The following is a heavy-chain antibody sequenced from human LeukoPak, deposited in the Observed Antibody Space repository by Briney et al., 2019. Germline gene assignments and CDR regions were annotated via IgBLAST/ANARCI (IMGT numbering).Heavy chain of an antibody. Sequence: SETLSLTCTVSGGSISSYYWSWIRQPVGKGLEWIGRIYTSGSTNYNPSLKSRVTMSVDTSKNQFSLKLSSVTAADTAVYYCARGSYYYDSSGYYVQYYFDYWGQGTLVTVSS. CDR3: ARGSYYYDSSGYYVQYYFDY. J-gene: IGHJ4*02. CDR1: GGSISSYY. D-gene: IGHD3-22*01. CDR2: IYTSGST. V-gene: IGHV4-4*07.